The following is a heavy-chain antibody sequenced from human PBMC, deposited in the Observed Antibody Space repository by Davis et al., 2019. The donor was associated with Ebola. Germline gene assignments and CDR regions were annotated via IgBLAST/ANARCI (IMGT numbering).Heavy chain of an antibody. J-gene: IGHJ6*02. Sequence: PSETLSLTCSVSGGSISSYYWSWIRQPAGKGLEWIGRIYTSGSTNYHPSLKSRVTMSVDTSKNQFSLKLSSVTAADTAVYYCARDGVDCSGGSCYFGYYYYGMDVWGQGTTVTVSS. D-gene: IGHD2-15*01. CDR3: ARDGVDCSGGSCYFGYYYYGMDV. V-gene: IGHV4-4*07. CDR1: GGSISSYY. CDR2: IYTSGST.